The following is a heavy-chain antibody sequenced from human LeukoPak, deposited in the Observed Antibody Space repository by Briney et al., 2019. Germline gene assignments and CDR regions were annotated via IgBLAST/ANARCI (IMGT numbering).Heavy chain of an antibody. Sequence: GGSLRLSCAASGFTFSSYSMNWVRQAPGKGLEWVSSISSSSSYIYYADSVKGRFTISRDNAKNSLYLQMNSLRAEDTAVYYCAREGSVAAALWFDPWGQGTLVTVSS. CDR3: AREGSVAAALWFDP. D-gene: IGHD6-13*01. J-gene: IGHJ5*02. CDR1: GFTFSSYS. V-gene: IGHV3-21*01. CDR2: ISSSSSYI.